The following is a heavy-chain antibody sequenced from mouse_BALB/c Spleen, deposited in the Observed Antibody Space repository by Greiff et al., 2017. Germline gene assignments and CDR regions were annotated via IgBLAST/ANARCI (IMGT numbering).Heavy chain of an antibody. D-gene: IGHD1-1*01. Sequence: QVQLQQPGAELVMPGASVKMSCKASGYTFTDYWMHWVKQRPGQGLEWIGAIDTSDSYTSYNQKFKGKATLTVDESSSTAYMQLSSLTSEDSAVYYCARYGSSLYYFDYWGQGTTLTVSS. CDR3: ARYGSSLYYFDY. CDR2: IDTSDSYT. V-gene: IGHV1-69*01. J-gene: IGHJ2*01. CDR1: GYTFTDYW.